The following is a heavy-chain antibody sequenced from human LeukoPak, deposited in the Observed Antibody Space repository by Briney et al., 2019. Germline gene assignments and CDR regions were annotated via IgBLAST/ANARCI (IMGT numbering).Heavy chain of an antibody. CDR3: ARIAMAGIGDGFDI. D-gene: IGHD6-19*01. V-gene: IGHV3-23*01. CDR1: GFTFSNYA. J-gene: IGHJ3*02. Sequence: GGSLRLSCAASGFTFSNYAMSWVRQAPGMGLEWVSAISGGGVTTYYADSVKGRFTISRDNSQNTLYLQMNSLRAEDTALYYCARIAMAGIGDGFDIWGQGTMVTVSS. CDR2: ISGGGVTT.